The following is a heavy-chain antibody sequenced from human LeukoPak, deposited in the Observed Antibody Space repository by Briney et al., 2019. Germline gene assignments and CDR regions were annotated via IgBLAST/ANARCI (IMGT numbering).Heavy chain of an antibody. D-gene: IGHD2-2*01. CDR2: INAGNGNT. J-gene: IGHJ4*02. CDR3: ARGGKVPAAMAY. V-gene: IGHV1-3*01. CDR1: GYTFTSYA. Sequence: GASVKVSCKASGYTFTSYAMHWVRQAPGQRLEWMGWINAGNGNTKYSQKFQGRVTITRDTSASTAYMELSSLRSEDTAVYYHARGGKVPAAMAYWGQGTLVTVSS.